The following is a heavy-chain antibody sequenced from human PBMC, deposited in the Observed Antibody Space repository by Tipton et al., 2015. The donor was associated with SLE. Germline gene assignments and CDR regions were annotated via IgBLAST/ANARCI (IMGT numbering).Heavy chain of an antibody. V-gene: IGHV4-61*02. D-gene: IGHD6-13*01. CDR2: IYTSGGT. CDR3: ARGKIAAAGWYYFEY. CDR1: GGSISSGSYY. J-gene: IGHJ4*02. Sequence: TLSLTCPVSGGSISSGSYYWSWIRQPPGKGLEWIGRIYTSGGTNYNPSLKSRVTISVDTSKNQFSLKLSSVTAADTAVYYCARGKIAAAGWYYFEYWGQGTLVTVSS.